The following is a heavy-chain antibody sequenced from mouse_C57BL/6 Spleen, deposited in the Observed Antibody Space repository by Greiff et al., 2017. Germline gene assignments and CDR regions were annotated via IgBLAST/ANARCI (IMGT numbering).Heavy chain of an antibody. CDR2: IHPNSGST. Sequence: VQLQQPGAELVKPGASVKLSCKASGYTFTSYWMHWVKQRPGQGLEWIGMIHPNSGSTNYNEKFKRKATLTVDKSSNTAYMQLSSLTSEDSAVYYCAIPYGYHFAYWGQGTLVTVSA. J-gene: IGHJ3*01. CDR1: GYTFTSYW. CDR3: AIPYGYHFAY. D-gene: IGHD2-2*01. V-gene: IGHV1-64*01.